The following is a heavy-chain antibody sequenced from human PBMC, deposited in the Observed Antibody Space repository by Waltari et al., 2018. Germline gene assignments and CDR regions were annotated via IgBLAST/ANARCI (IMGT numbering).Heavy chain of an antibody. CDR3: ARGRGRGIVGATLFDY. J-gene: IGHJ4*02. D-gene: IGHD1-26*01. CDR2: INHSGST. CDR1: VGSFSGYY. V-gene: IGHV4-34*01. Sequence: QVQLQQRGAGLWKPAETLSLTCAVYVGSFSGYYCSWIRTHPGKGLEWIGEINHSGSTNYNPSLKSRVTISVDTSKNQFSLKLSSVTAADTAVYYCARGRGRGIVGATLFDYWGQGTLVTVSS.